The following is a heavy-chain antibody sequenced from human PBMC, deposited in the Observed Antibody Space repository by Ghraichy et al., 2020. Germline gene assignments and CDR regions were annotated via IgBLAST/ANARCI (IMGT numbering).Heavy chain of an antibody. J-gene: IGHJ6*02. CDR2: IYYSGST. CDR3: ARANGDYARPGYYYYYGMDV. V-gene: IGHV4-59*01. Sequence: SETLSLTCTVSGGSISSYYWSWIRQPPGKGLEWIGYIYYSGSTNYNPSLKSRVTISVDTSKNQFSLKLSSVTAADTAVYYCARANGDYARPGYYYYYGMDVWGQGTTVTVSS. CDR1: GGSISSYY. D-gene: IGHD4-17*01.